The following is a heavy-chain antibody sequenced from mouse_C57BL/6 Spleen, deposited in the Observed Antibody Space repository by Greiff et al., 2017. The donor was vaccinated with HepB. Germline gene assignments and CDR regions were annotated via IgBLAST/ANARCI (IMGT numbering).Heavy chain of an antibody. V-gene: IGHV10-1*01. Sequence: EVMLVESGGGLVQPKGSLKLSCAASGFSFNTYAMNWVRQAPGKGLEWVARIRSKSNNYATYYADSVKDRFTISRDDSESMLYLQMNNLKTEDTAMYYCVSHRNGNYDWYFDVWGTGTTVTVSS. CDR3: VSHRNGNYDWYFDV. D-gene: IGHD2-1*01. CDR1: GFSFNTYA. J-gene: IGHJ1*03. CDR2: IRSKSNNYAT.